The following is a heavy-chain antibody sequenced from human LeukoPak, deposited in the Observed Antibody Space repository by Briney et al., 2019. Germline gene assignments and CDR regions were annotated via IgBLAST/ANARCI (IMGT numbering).Heavy chain of an antibody. D-gene: IGHD2-15*01. V-gene: IGHV1-2*06. CDR1: GYTFTGYY. Sequence: GASVKVSCKASGYTFTGYYIHWVRQAPGQGLEWMGRINPNSGGTNYAQKFQGRVTMTRGTSISTAYMELSRLRSDDTAVYYCARVELNPGYCSGGSCYLDYWGQGTLVTVSS. J-gene: IGHJ4*02. CDR2: INPNSGGT. CDR3: ARVELNPGYCSGGSCYLDY.